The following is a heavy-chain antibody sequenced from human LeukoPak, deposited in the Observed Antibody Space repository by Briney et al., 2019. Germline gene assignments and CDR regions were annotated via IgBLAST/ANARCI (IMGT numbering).Heavy chain of an antibody. J-gene: IGHJ4*02. CDR3: ARGGISYYFDY. Sequence: PSETLSLTCTVSGGSISSGGYYWSWIRQHPGKGLERIGYIYYSGSTYYNPSLKSRVTISVDTSKNQFSLKLSSVTAADTAVYYCARGGISYYFDYWGQGTLVTVSS. CDR2: IYYSGST. V-gene: IGHV4-31*03. D-gene: IGHD2-2*01. CDR1: GGSISSGGYY.